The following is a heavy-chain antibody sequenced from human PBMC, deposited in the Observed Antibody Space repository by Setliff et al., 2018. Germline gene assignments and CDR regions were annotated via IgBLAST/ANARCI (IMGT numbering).Heavy chain of an antibody. CDR2: ISSSSSTI. J-gene: IGHJ2*01. CDR3: ARVAGRGRYWYFDL. V-gene: IGHV3-48*04. Sequence: GESLKISCAASGFTFSSYSINWARQAPGKGLEWVSYISSSSSTIYYADSVKGRFTISRDNAKNSLYLRMNSLRAEDTAVYYCARVAGRGRYWYFDLWGRGTLVTVSS. CDR1: GFTFSSYS.